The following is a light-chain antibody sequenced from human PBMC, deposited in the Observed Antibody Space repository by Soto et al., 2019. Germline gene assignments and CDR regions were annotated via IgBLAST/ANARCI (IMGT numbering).Light chain of an antibody. CDR3: QQYGSSPT. V-gene: IGKV3-20*01. Sequence: EIVLTQSPGTLSLSPGERATLSCRASQSVSSSYLAWYQQKPGQTPRLLIYGASSRASGVPDRFSGSGSGTDFTLTITRLEPEDSAVYYCQQYGSSPTFCQGTKVEIK. CDR1: QSVSSSY. J-gene: IGKJ1*01. CDR2: GAS.